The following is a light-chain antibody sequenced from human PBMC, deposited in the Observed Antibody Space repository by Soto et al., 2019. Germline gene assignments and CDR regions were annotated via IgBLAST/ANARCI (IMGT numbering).Light chain of an antibody. CDR2: GAS. Sequence: EIVLTQSPGTLSLSPGEGATLSCRASQGVSGNYLAWYQQKPGQAPRLLIYGASRRATGIPDRFSGSGSGTDFSLTISRLEPEDFAVYSCQQYGSSQWTFGQGTKVEIK. CDR1: QGVSGNY. CDR3: QQYGSSQWT. J-gene: IGKJ1*01. V-gene: IGKV3-20*01.